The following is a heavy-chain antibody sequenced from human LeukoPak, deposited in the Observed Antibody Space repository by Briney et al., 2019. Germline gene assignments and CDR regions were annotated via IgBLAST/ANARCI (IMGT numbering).Heavy chain of an antibody. J-gene: IGHJ4*02. V-gene: IGHV1-18*01. CDR3: ARDRSGSGWFPADY. D-gene: IGHD6-19*01. Sequence: GSVKVSCKASGYTFTTYGITWVRQAPGRGLEWMGWISVYNGNTNYAQSLQGRVTMTTDTSTSTAYMELRSLRSDDTAVYYCARDRSGSGWFPADYWGQGTLVTVSS. CDR1: GYTFTTYG. CDR2: ISVYNGNT.